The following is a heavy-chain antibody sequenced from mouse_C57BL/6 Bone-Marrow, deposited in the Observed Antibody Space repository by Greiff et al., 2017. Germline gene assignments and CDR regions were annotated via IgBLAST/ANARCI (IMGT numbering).Heavy chain of an antibody. V-gene: IGHV1-80*01. J-gene: IGHJ2*01. Sequence: VQLQHSGAELVKPGASVKISCKASGYAFSSYWMNWVKQRPGKGLAWIGQIYPGDGDPNYNGKFKGKATLTADKSSSTAYMQLSSLTSEDSAVYFCARGYSPYYFDYWGQGTTLTVSS. D-gene: IGHD2-12*01. CDR2: IYPGDGDP. CDR1: GYAFSSYW. CDR3: ARGYSPYYFDY.